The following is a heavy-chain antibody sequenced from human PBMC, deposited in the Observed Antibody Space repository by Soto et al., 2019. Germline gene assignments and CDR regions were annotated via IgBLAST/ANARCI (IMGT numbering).Heavy chain of an antibody. D-gene: IGHD4-4*01. CDR1: GFTFSSFG. CDR2: ISYDGSNG. Sequence: QVQLVESGGGVVQPGRSLRLSCVASGFTFSSFGMHWVRQAPGKGLEWVAVISYDGSNGFYAESVKGRFTISRDNSKNTLFLQMNSLRSEDTAVYYCAKDSWGYSNHGGRDYVHGMDVWGQGTTVTVPS. J-gene: IGHJ6*02. CDR3: AKDSWGYSNHGGRDYVHGMDV. V-gene: IGHV3-30*18.